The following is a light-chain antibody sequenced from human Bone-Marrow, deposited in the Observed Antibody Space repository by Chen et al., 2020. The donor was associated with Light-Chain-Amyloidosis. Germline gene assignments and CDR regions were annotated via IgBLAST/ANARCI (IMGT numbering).Light chain of an antibody. CDR1: NIGSTS. CDR3: QVWDRSSDRPV. V-gene: IGLV3-21*02. CDR2: DAS. Sequence: SYVLTQPSSVSVAPGQTATIACGGNNIGSTSVHWYQQTPGQAPLLVVYDASDRPSGIPARWSGSNTGDTATLTISRVEAGDEADYYCQVWDRSSDRPVFGGGTKLTVL. J-gene: IGLJ3*02.